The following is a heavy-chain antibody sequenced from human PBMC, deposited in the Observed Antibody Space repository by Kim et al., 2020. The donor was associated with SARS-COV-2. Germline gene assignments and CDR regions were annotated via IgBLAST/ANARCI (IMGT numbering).Heavy chain of an antibody. Sequence: ASVKVSCKASGYTFTSYAMNWVRQVPGQGLEWMGWINTNTGNPTYAQGFTGRFVFSLDTSVSTAYLQISSLKAEDTAVYYCARGVTIFGVVIIPVDYWGQGTLVTVSS. CDR2: INTNTGNP. D-gene: IGHD3-3*01. V-gene: IGHV7-4-1*02. CDR1: GYTFTSYA. J-gene: IGHJ4*02. CDR3: ARGVTIFGVVIIPVDY.